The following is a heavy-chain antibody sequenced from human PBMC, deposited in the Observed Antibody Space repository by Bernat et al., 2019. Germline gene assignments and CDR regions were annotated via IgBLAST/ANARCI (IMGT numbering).Heavy chain of an antibody. V-gene: IGHV3-30*01. Sequence: VQLVESGGGVVQPGRSLRLSCAGSGFAFSGYAMHWVRQAPGKGLEWMAVISYDGSKIYYADSVKGRFTISRDNSKNTLYLQMDSLRPEDTAVHYCASGGGTHEFYFDYWGQGTRVTVSS. D-gene: IGHD1-1*01. J-gene: IGHJ4*02. CDR1: GFAFSGYA. CDR2: ISYDGSKI. CDR3: ASGGGTHEFYFDY.